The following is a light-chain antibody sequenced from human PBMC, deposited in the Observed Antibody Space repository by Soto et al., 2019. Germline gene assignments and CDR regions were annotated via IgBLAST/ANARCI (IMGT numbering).Light chain of an antibody. J-gene: IGKJ4*01. CDR3: QQYNNWPLT. CDR1: QGIGND. V-gene: IGKV1-6*01. Sequence: AIHMTPSPSSLSASVGDRFTITCRASQGIGNDLAWYQKKPGKAPKLLIYGASTLQGGVPSRFSGSGSGTEFTLTISSLQSEDFAVYYCQQYNNWPLTFGGGTKVDIK. CDR2: GAS.